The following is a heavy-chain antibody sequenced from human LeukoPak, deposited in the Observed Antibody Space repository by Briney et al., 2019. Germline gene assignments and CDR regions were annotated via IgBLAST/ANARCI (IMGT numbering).Heavy chain of an antibody. CDR3: ARENSGSYREFDY. J-gene: IGHJ4*02. CDR2: IYTGGST. V-gene: IGHV4-4*07. Sequence: PSETLSLTCTVSGGSISSYYWSWIRQPAGKGLEWIGRIYTGGSTNYNASLKSRVSMSVDTSKNQFSLKLSSLTAADTAVFYCARENSGSYREFDYWGQGTLVTVSS. CDR1: GGSISSYY. D-gene: IGHD1-26*01.